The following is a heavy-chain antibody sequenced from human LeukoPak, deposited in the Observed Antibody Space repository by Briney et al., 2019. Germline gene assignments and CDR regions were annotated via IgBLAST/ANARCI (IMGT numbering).Heavy chain of an antibody. Sequence: GGTLRLSCAASGFTFSSYGMHWVRQAPGKGLEWVTFIRYDGSNKHYADSVKGRFTISRDNSKNTLYLQMNSLRAEDTAVYYCAKGGDYGDYVGGFDYWGQGSLVTV. CDR3: AKGGDYGDYVGGFDY. D-gene: IGHD4-17*01. CDR1: GFTFSSYG. CDR2: IRYDGSNK. V-gene: IGHV3-30*02. J-gene: IGHJ4*02.